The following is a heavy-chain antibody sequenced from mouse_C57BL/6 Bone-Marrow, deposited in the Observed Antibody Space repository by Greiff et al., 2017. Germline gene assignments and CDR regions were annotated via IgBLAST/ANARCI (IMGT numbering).Heavy chain of an antibody. CDR3: ARQLQAMDY. V-gene: IGHV5-4*03. CDR1: GFTFSSYA. J-gene: IGHJ4*01. Sequence: EVKVVESGGGLVKPGGSLKLSCAASGFTFSSYAMSWVRQTPEKRLEWVATISDGGSYTYYPDNVKGRFTISRDNAKNNLYLQMSHLKSEDTAMYYCARQLQAMDYWGQGTSVTVSS. D-gene: IGHD1-1*01. CDR2: ISDGGSYT.